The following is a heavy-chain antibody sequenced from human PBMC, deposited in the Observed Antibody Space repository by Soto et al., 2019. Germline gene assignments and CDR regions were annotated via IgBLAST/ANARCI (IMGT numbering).Heavy chain of an antibody. CDR1: GFTFSSYD. J-gene: IGHJ6*03. CDR3: ARVFRGGRYYYMDV. CDR2: IGTAGDT. Sequence: PGGSLRLSCAASGFTFSSYDMHWVRQATGKGLEWVSAIGTAGDTYYPGSVKGRFTISRENAKNSLYLQMNSLRAGDTAVYYCARVFRGGRYYYMDVWGKGTTVTVSS. V-gene: IGHV3-13*01. D-gene: IGHD3-16*01.